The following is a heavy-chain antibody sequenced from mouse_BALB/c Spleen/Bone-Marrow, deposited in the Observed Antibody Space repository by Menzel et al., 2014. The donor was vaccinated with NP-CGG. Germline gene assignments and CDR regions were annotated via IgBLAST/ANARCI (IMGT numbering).Heavy chain of an antibody. CDR2: INPSSGYT. CDR3: AREVYGSWFAY. J-gene: IGHJ3*01. Sequence: VQGVESGAELARPGASVKMSCKASGYTFAYYTVHWVKQRPGQGLEWIGYINPSSGYTNYNQKFKDKATLTTDKSSGTAYMQLSSLTSEDSAVYYCAREVYGSWFAYWGQGTLVTVSA. D-gene: IGHD2-2*01. CDR1: GYTFAYYT. V-gene: IGHV1-4*01.